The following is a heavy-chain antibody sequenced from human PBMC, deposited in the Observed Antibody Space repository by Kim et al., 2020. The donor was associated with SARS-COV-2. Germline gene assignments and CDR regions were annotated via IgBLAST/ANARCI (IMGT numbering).Heavy chain of an antibody. V-gene: IGHV4-39*01. Sequence: SETLSLTCTVSGGSISSSSYYWGWIRQPPGKGLEWIGSIYYSGSTYYNPSLKSRVTISVDTSKNQFSLKLSSVTAADTAVYYCARRGIVGCTEDFDHWGQGTLVTVSS. J-gene: IGHJ4*02. CDR3: ARRGIVGCTEDFDH. D-gene: IGHD1-26*01. CDR1: GGSISSSSYY. CDR2: IYYSGST.